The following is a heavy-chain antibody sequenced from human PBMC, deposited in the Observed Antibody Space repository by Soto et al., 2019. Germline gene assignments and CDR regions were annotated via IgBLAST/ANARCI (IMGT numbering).Heavy chain of an antibody. CDR3: ARGIPLAGLGYYFDY. CDR1: GYTFTGYY. J-gene: IGHJ4*02. V-gene: IGHV1-2*04. D-gene: IGHD6-19*01. Sequence: ASVKVSFKASGYTFTGYYIHWLRQAPGQGLEWLGWINPNSGATYYAQNFQGWVTMTRDTSISTAYMELSSLRSDDTAVYYCARGIPLAGLGYYFDYWGQGTLVTVSS. CDR2: INPNSGAT.